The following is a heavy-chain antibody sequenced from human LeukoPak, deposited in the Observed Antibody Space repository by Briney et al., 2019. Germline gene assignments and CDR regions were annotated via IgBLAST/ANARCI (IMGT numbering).Heavy chain of an antibody. CDR3: AKGNYGLYGMDV. J-gene: IGHJ6*02. D-gene: IGHD1-7*01. V-gene: IGHV3-30*18. CDR2: ISYDGSNK. CDR1: GFTFSSYG. Sequence: GGSLRLSCAASGFTFSSYGMHWVRQAPGKGLEWVAVISYDGSNKYYADSVKGRFTISRDNSKNTPYLQMNSLRAEDTAVYYCAKGNYGLYGMDVWGQGTTVTVSS.